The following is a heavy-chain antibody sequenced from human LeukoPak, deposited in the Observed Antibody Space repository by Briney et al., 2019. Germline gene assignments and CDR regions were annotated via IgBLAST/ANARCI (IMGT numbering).Heavy chain of an antibody. J-gene: IGHJ4*02. V-gene: IGHV5-51*01. Sequence: GESLKISCQASGYSFTTSGIGWVRQMPGKGLEWMGIIYPGDSDTRYSLSFQGQVTISADKSINTAYLQWSSLKASDTAMYYCARQGYSSGSFDYWGQGTLVTVSS. CDR2: IYPGDSDT. CDR1: GYSFTTSG. D-gene: IGHD6-19*01. CDR3: ARQGYSSGSFDY.